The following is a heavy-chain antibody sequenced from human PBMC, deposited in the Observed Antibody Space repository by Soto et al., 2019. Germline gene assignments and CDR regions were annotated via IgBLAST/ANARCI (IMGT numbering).Heavy chain of an antibody. CDR2: INHSGST. J-gene: IGHJ6*02. V-gene: IGHV4-34*01. Sequence: QVQLQQWGAGLLKPSETLSLTCAVYGGSFSGYYWSWIRQPPGKGLEWIGEINHSGSTNYNPSLKGRVTISVDTYKNQFSLKLSSVTAADTAVYYCARKPYYYYVMDVWGQGSTVTVSS. CDR1: GGSFSGYY. CDR3: ARKPYYYYVMDV.